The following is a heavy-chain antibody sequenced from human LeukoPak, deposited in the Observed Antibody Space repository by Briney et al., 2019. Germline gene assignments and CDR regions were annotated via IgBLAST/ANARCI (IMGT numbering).Heavy chain of an antibody. CDR2: IKQDGSEK. D-gene: IGHD3-22*01. J-gene: IGHJ4*02. Sequence: GGSLRLSCAASGFTFSSYSMNWVRQAPGKGLEWVANIKQDGSEKYYVDFVKGRFTISRDNAKNSLSLQMNSLRAEDTAVYYCARTTSYYYDSSGYYPRYFDYWGQGTLVTVSS. V-gene: IGHV3-7*01. CDR3: ARTTSYYYDSSGYYPRYFDY. CDR1: GFTFSSYS.